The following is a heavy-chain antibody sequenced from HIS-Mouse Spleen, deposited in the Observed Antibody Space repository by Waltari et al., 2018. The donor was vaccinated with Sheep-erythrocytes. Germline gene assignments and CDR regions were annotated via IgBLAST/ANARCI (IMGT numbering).Heavy chain of an antibody. J-gene: IGHJ3*02. V-gene: IGHV3-30-3*01. Sequence: QVQLVESGGGVVQPGRSLRLSCAAAGFTFSSYALHWVRQAPGKGLEWVAVISYDGSNKYYAYSVKGRFTISRDNSKNTLYLQMNSLRAEDTAVYYCARGAFDIWGQGTMVTVSS. CDR2: ISYDGSNK. CDR1: GFTFSSYA. CDR3: ARGAFDI.